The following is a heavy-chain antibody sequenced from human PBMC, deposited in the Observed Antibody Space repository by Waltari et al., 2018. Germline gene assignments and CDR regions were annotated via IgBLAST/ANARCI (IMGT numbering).Heavy chain of an antibody. V-gene: IGHV1-69*12. Sequence: QVQLVQSGAEVKKPGSSVKVSCKVSGGTFSNYVITWVRQAPGQGLEWMGGIIPMFATANYEQKFQGRVTITADESTSTAYMELSSLRSEDTAVYYCARRQYGGNYFDYWGQGTLVTVSS. CDR1: GGTFSNYV. CDR2: IIPMFATA. CDR3: ARRQYGGNYFDY. D-gene: IGHD2-15*01. J-gene: IGHJ4*02.